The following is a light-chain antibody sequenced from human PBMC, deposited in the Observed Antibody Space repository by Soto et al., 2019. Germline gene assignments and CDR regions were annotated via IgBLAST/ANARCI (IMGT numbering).Light chain of an antibody. CDR1: QSVSSGY. J-gene: IGKJ1*01. V-gene: IGKV3-20*01. CDR2: GAS. Sequence: EIVLTQSPGTLSLSPGERATLSCRASQSVSSGYLAWYQQKPGQAPRLLISGASTRATGIPDSFSGSGSGTDFTLTISRLEPEDFAVYYCQQYGSSPPTFGQGTKVEIK. CDR3: QQYGSSPPT.